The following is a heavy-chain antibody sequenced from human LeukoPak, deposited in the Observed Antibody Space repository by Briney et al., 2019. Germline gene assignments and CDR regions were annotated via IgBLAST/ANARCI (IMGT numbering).Heavy chain of an antibody. J-gene: IGHJ5*02. V-gene: IGHV1-8*03. CDR2: MNPNSGNT. CDR3: ARMNLDSSCTADGCSNWFDP. D-gene: IGHD2-8*02. CDR1: GYTFTSYY. Sequence: ASVKVSCKASGYTFTSYYMHWVRQATGQGLEWMGWMNPNSGNTGYAQKFQGRVTITRNTSISTAYMELSSLRSEDTAVYYCARMNLDSSCTADGCSNWFDPWGQGTLVTVSS.